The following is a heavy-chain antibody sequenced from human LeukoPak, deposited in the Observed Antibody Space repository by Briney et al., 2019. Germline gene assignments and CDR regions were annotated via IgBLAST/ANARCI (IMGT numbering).Heavy chain of an antibody. D-gene: IGHD4-11*01. J-gene: IGHJ4*02. CDR1: GGSISSYY. Sequence: SETLSLTCTVAGGSISSYYWSWIRQPPGKGLEWIGYIYYSGSTDYNPSLKSRVTISVDTSKNQFSLKLSSVTAADTAVYYCAREGVTKYYFDYWGQGTLVTVSS. V-gene: IGHV4-59*01. CDR2: IYYSGST. CDR3: AREGVTKYYFDY.